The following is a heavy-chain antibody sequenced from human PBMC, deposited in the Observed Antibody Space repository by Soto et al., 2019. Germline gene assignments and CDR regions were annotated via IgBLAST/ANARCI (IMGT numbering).Heavy chain of an antibody. Sequence: QVQLQESGPGRVKPSETLSLTCTVSGGSVSGGSYYWNGLRQPPGKGLEWIGYIYVSGSTNYNPSLKSRVNMSIDTSDNQFSLKLSSVTAADTAVYFCTRVVDFGEEDVGGQWTTVTVSS. CDR3: TRVVDFGEEDV. J-gene: IGHJ6*02. D-gene: IGHD4-17*01. CDR2: IYVSGST. V-gene: IGHV4-61*01. CDR1: GGSVSGGSYY.